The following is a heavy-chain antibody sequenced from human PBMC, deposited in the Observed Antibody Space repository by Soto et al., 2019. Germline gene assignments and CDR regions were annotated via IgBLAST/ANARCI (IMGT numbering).Heavy chain of an antibody. CDR1: GGSISSGDYF. J-gene: IGHJ6*02. CDR3: ARGLVIRPYYYHGMDV. V-gene: IGHV4-30-4*01. D-gene: IGHD3-9*01. CDR2: ISSIGST. Sequence: QVQLQESGPGLVKPSQTLFLTCTVSGGSISSGDYFWSWIRQSPGKGLEWMGYISSIGSTYYNPSLTSRGSVSRDTSKHQFSLKLSSVTTTDTAVYYCARGLVIRPYYYHGMDVWGQGTTVTVSS.